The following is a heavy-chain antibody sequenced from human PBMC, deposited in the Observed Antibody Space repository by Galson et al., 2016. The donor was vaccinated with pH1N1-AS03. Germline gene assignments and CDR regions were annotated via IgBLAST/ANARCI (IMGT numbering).Heavy chain of an antibody. Sequence: SLRLSCAASGFSFSRYAMIWVRQAPGKGLEWVSSLSGTGLSAYYADSVKGRFSISRDNSKITVYLQMTSLRAEDTAVYYCATNALKVRVDYWGQGTLVTVSS. J-gene: IGHJ4*02. CDR1: GFSFSRYA. V-gene: IGHV3-23*01. D-gene: IGHD1-1*01. CDR2: LSGTGLSA. CDR3: ATNALKVRVDY.